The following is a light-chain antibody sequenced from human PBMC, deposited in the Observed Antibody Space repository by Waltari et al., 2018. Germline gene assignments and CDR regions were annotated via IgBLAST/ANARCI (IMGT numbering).Light chain of an antibody. Sequence: SYVLTQPPSVSVAPGQTARMTCGANNIGSKSVHWYQKKPDQAPVPVVYDDSDRPSGIPERCSGSKSGNTATLTITRVEAGDEADYYCQLWDKSSDPPYVFGPGTKVTVL. CDR3: QLWDKSSDPPYV. CDR2: DDS. CDR1: NIGSKS. V-gene: IGLV3-21*02. J-gene: IGLJ1*01.